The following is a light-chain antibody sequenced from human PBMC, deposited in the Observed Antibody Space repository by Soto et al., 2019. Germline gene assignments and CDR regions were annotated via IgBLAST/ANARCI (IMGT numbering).Light chain of an antibody. CDR2: GAS. J-gene: IGKJ5*01. CDR3: QQRRSWPPTIT. V-gene: IGKV3-15*01. CDR1: QSVTTK. Sequence: EILLTQSPGTLSLSPGERATLSCRASQSVTTKLAWYQHKPGQAPRLLISGASSRATGIPARFSGSGSGTELTLTISSLQSEDFAVYYCQQRRSWPPTITFGQGTRLEIK.